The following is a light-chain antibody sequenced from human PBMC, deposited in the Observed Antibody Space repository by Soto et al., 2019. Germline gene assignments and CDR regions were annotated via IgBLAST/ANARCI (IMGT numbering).Light chain of an antibody. CDR3: QHLNNYPPFT. Sequence: IQLTQSPSSLSASVGDRVSITCRASQDIKTYLAWYQQKQGKAPKLLIYGTFTLQSGVPSRFNGSGSGTDFTLTISRLQPEDFATYYCQHLNNYPPFTFGPGTKVDLE. CDR1: QDIKTY. CDR2: GTF. J-gene: IGKJ3*01. V-gene: IGKV1-9*01.